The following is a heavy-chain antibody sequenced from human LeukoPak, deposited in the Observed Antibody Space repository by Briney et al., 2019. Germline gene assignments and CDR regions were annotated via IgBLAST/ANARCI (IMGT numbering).Heavy chain of an antibody. CDR1: GFTFSSYA. D-gene: IGHD3-9*01. CDR3: AKVSQDYGYYDILTGYYIYYYYGMDV. Sequence: GGSLRLSCAASGFTFSSYAMSWVRQAPGKGLEWVSAISGSGGSTYYADSVKGRFTISRDNSKNTLYLQMNSLRAEDTAVYYCAKVSQDYGYYDILTGYYIYYYYGMDVWGQGTTVTVSS. CDR2: ISGSGGST. V-gene: IGHV3-23*01. J-gene: IGHJ6*02.